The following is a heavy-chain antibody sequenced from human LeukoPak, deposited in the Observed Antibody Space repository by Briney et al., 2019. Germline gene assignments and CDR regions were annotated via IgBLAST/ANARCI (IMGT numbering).Heavy chain of an antibody. CDR3: ARETKLEWLLIFDY. CDR1: GYTFTGYY. D-gene: IGHD3-3*01. CDR2: INPNSGGT. J-gene: IGHJ4*02. V-gene: IGHV1-2*06. Sequence: ASVKVSCKDSGYTFTGYYLHWVRQAPGQGPEWMGRINPNSGGTNYAQKFQGRVTMTRDTSINTAYMELSRLRSDDTAVYYCARETKLEWLLIFDYWGQGTLVTVSS.